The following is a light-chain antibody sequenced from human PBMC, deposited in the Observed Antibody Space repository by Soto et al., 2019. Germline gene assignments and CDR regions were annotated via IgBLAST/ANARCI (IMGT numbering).Light chain of an antibody. V-gene: IGLV1-40*01. Sequence: QSVLTQPPSVSGAPGQRVTISRTGSSSNIGAGYDVHWYQQFPGTTPKFLIYGNTNRPSGVPDRFSASKSGTSASLDITGLQAEDEAEYFCQSYDSSRTVVFGGGTKLTVL. CDR2: GNT. CDR3: QSYDSSRTVV. CDR1: SSNIGAGYD. J-gene: IGLJ2*01.